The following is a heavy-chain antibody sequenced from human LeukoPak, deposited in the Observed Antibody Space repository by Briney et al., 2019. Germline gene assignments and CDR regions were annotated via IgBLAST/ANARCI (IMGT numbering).Heavy chain of an antibody. Sequence: SLRLSCAAYRFTLGSFEMNWVRQAPGKGLEWVSYISGSGIKHYADSVKGRFTISRDNAKNSLYLQMNSLRVEDTAVYYCAREVTGVPFDIWGQGTTVTV. CDR3: AREVTGVPFDI. CDR2: ISGSGIK. CDR1: RFTLGSFE. V-gene: IGHV3-48*03. J-gene: IGHJ3*02. D-gene: IGHD2-8*01.